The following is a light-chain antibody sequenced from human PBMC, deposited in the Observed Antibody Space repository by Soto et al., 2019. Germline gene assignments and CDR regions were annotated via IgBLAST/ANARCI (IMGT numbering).Light chain of an antibody. V-gene: IGLV2-14*01. CDR1: SSDVGGYNY. CDR3: SSYTSSSTGYV. Sequence: QSALTQPASVSGSPGQSITISCTGTSSDVGGYNYVSWYQQHPGKAPKLMIYAVSNRPSGVSNRFSGSKSGNTASLTISGLQAEDEADYYCSSYTSSSTGYVYGTGTKLTVL. CDR2: AVS. J-gene: IGLJ1*01.